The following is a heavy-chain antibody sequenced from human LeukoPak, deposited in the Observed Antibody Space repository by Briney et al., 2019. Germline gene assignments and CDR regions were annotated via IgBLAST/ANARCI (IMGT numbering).Heavy chain of an antibody. CDR2: IIPIFGTA. D-gene: IGHD3-16*01. Sequence: GASVKVSCKASGGTFSSYAISWVRQAPGQGLEWMGGIIPIFGTANYAQKFQGRVTITADESTSTAYMELSSLRSEDTAVYYCARERGGGRYNWFDPWGQGTLVTVSS. V-gene: IGHV1-69*13. CDR1: GGTFSSYA. J-gene: IGHJ5*02. CDR3: ARERGGGRYNWFDP.